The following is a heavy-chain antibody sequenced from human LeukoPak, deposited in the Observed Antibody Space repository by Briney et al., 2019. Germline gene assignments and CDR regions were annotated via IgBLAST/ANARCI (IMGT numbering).Heavy chain of an antibody. CDR2: IYYSGST. D-gene: IGHD3-22*01. J-gene: IGHJ3*02. CDR3: ARVVVITKQKYAFDI. Sequence: SETLSLTCTVSGGSISSYYWSWIRQPPGKGLEWIGYIYYSGSTNYNPSLKSRVTISVDTSKNQFSLKLSSVTAADTAVYYCARVVVITKQKYAFDIWGQGTMVTVSS. CDR1: GGSISSYY. V-gene: IGHV4-59*01.